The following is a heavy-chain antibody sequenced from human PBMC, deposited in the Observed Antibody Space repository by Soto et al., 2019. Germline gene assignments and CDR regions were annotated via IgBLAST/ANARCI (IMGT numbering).Heavy chain of an antibody. Sequence: EVQLLESGGGSVQPGGSLTLSWASPGFTFSTYAINLVRQAPGKGLEWVLGTSGAGDTTYSADAVEGRFTIFRDNSKNPLYLQMNSLRAEDTAVYYCGKDPSPWLGFGLGPWGQGTLVTVSP. D-gene: IGHD3-3*01. CDR2: TSGAGDTT. CDR1: GFTFSTYA. J-gene: IGHJ5*02. CDR3: GKDPSPWLGFGLGP. V-gene: IGHV3-23*01.